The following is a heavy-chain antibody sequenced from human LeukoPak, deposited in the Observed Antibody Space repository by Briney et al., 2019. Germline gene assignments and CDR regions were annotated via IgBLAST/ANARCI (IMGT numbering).Heavy chain of an antibody. Sequence: PGGSPRLSCAASGFTFSSYGMHWVRQAPGKGLEWVAVISYDGSNKYYADSVKGRFTISRDNSKNTLYLQMNSLRAEDTAVYYCAKVNTPYTGIVGAEPFDYWGQGTLVTVSS. CDR3: AKVNTPYTGIVGAEPFDY. CDR1: GFTFSSYG. V-gene: IGHV3-30*18. CDR2: ISYDGSNK. J-gene: IGHJ4*02. D-gene: IGHD1-26*01.